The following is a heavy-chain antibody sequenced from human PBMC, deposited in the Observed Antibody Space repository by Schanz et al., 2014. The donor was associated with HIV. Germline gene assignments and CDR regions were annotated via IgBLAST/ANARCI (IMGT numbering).Heavy chain of an antibody. J-gene: IGHJ4*02. D-gene: IGHD3-10*01. CDR3: ARVGSGSYYVRYFDY. V-gene: IGHV1-18*01. Sequence: QIQLVQSGAEVKKPGASVKVSCRASGYTFTTYGITWVRQAPGQGLEWMGWISGYKGNTNYAQKLQGRVTMITDTSTSTAYMELRSLRSDDTDVYYCARVGSGSYYVRYFDYWGQGTLVTVSS. CDR2: ISGYKGNT. CDR1: GYTFTTYG.